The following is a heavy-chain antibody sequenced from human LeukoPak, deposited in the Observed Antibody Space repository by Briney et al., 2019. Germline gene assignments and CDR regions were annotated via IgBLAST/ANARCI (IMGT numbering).Heavy chain of an antibody. CDR2: FDPEDGET. CDR3: ARIGAAVDWDYYYGMDV. Sequence: ASVKVSCKVSGYTLTELSMHWVRQAPGKGLEWMGGFDPEDGETIYAQKFQGRVTMTEDTSTDTAYMELSSLRSEDTAVYYCARIGAAVDWDYYYGMDVWGQGTTVTVSS. D-gene: IGHD6-13*01. CDR1: GYTLTELS. J-gene: IGHJ6*02. V-gene: IGHV1-24*01.